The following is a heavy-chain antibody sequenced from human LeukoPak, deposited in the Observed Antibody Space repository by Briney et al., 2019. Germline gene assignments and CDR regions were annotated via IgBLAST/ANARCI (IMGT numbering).Heavy chain of an antibody. CDR1: GGSISSSSYY. Sequence: PSETLSLTCTVSGGSISSSSYYWGWIRQPPGKGLEWIGSIYYSGSTYYNPSLKSRVTISVDTSKNQFSLKLSSVTAADTAVYYCARGARYSYASHSKFDYWGQGTLVTVSS. CDR3: ARGARYSYASHSKFDY. CDR2: IYYSGST. V-gene: IGHV4-39*07. J-gene: IGHJ4*02. D-gene: IGHD5-18*01.